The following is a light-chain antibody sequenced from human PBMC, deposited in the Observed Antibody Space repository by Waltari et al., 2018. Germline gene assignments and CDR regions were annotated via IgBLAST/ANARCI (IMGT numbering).Light chain of an antibody. Sequence: SSELTQDPAVSVALGQTVRITCQGDSLSRYYASWYQQRPGQAPILVLYGQDNRPSGIPDRCAGSTSGNTAALTITGAQAEDEADYYCLSRDTSSTRLFGGGTRLTV. CDR2: GQD. V-gene: IGLV3-19*01. CDR3: LSRDTSSTRL. J-gene: IGLJ2*01. CDR1: SLSRYY.